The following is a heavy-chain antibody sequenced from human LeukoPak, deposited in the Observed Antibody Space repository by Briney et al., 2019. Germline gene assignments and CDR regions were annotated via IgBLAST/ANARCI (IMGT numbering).Heavy chain of an antibody. V-gene: IGHV1-2*02. CDR3: ARDPRGPAVAGDY. D-gene: IGHD6-19*01. CDR1: GYTFTDYY. J-gene: IGHJ4*02. Sequence: ASVKVSCKASGYTFTDYYMHWVRRAPGQGLEWMGWINPNSGGTNYAQKFQGRVNMTRDTSISTAYMQLSRLTSDDTAFYYCARDPRGPAVAGDYWGQGTLVTVSS. CDR2: INPNSGGT.